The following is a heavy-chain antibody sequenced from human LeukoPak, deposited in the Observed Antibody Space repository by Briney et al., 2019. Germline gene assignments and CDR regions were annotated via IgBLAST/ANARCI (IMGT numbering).Heavy chain of an antibody. D-gene: IGHD4-11*01. Sequence: TSSETLSLTCTVSGRSISSGGYYWSWLRQHRGKGLEWFGYIYYCRSTYYHPSLKSRLTISVDTSKNQFSLKLSSVTAADTAVYCRARARAVIGKGGFDYWGQRTLVTVSS. CDR3: ARARAVIGKGGFDY. CDR1: GRSISSGGYY. J-gene: IGHJ4*02. V-gene: IGHV4-31*03. CDR2: IYYCRST.